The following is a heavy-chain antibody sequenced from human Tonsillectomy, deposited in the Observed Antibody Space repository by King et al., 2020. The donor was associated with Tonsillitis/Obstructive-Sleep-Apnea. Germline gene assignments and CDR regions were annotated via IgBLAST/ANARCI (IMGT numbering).Heavy chain of an antibody. CDR2: IYPGDSDT. CDR3: ARLLGLTTVTTWAFDY. Sequence: VQLVESGAEVKKPGESLKISCKGSGYSFTSYWIGWVRQMPGKGLEWMGIIYPGDSDTRYSPSFRGQVTISADKSISTAYLQWSSLKASDTAIYYCARLLGLTTVTTWAFDYWGQGTLVTVSS. D-gene: IGHD4-11*01. CDR1: GYSFTSYW. V-gene: IGHV5-51*01. J-gene: IGHJ4*02.